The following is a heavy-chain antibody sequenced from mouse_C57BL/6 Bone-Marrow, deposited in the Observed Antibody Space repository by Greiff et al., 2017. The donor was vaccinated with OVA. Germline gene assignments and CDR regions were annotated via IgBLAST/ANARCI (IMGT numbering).Heavy chain of an antibody. CDR2: ISYSGST. D-gene: IGHD4-1*01. Sequence: EVQLVESGPGLAKPSQTLSLTCSVTGYSITSDYWNWIRKFPGNKLEYMGYISYSGSTYYNPSLKSRISITRDTSKNQYYLQLNSVTTEDTATYYCASSFNWDLAWCAYWGQGTLVTVSA. J-gene: IGHJ3*01. CDR3: ASSFNWDLAWCAY. CDR1: GYSITSDY. V-gene: IGHV3-8*01.